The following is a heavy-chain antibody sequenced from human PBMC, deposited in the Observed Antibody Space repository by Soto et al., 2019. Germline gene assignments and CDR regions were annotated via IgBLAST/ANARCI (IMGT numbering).Heavy chain of an antibody. Sequence: PGESLKISCAASGFTFSGSAIHWVRQASGKGLEWVGRMRSKGNNYATSYAASVKGRFTISRDDSKNTAYLHMNSLKTEDTAVYYCTSGLYYYDSRGYSYWGQGTLVPVSS. CDR1: GFTFSGSA. D-gene: IGHD3-22*01. CDR2: MRSKGNNYAT. CDR3: TSGLYYYDSRGYSY. V-gene: IGHV3-73*01. J-gene: IGHJ4*02.